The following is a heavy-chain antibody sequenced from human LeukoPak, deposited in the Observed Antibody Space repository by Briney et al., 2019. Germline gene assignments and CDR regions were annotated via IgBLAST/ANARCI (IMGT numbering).Heavy chain of an antibody. CDR1: GFTFSSYA. V-gene: IGHV3-23*01. CDR2: ISGSGGST. J-gene: IGHJ4*02. D-gene: IGHD5-12*01. CDR3: ANIYSGYDPLFDY. Sequence: GGSLRLSCAASGFTFSSYAMSWVRQGPGKGLEWVSAISGSGGSTYYADSVKGRFTISRDNSKNTLYLQMNSPRAEDTAVYYCANIYSGYDPLFDYWGQGTLVTVSS.